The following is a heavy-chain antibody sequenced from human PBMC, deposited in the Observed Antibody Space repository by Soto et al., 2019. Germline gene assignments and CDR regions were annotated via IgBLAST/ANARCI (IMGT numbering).Heavy chain of an antibody. Sequence: QVQLVQSGAEVKKPGSSVKVSCKASGGTFSSYAISWVRQAPGQGLEWMGGIIPIFGTANYAQKFQGRVTITADDSTSTAYMELSSLRSEDTAGYYCAIGTYYYDSSGSTTGRYWGQGTLVTVSS. CDR3: AIGTYYYDSSGSTTGRY. CDR2: IIPIFGTA. J-gene: IGHJ4*02. CDR1: GGTFSSYA. V-gene: IGHV1-69*01. D-gene: IGHD3-22*01.